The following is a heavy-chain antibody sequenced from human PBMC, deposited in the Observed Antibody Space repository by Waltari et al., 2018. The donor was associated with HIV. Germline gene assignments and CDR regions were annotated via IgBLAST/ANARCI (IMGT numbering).Heavy chain of an antibody. V-gene: IGHV3-30-3*01. J-gene: IGHJ4*02. CDR3: ARDPQYCSSTSCSYYFDY. CDR1: GFTFTCYA. Sequence: QVQLVQSGGGVVHPRRSLMPFFAAAGFTFTCYAMPWVCQAPGKGLEWVAVISYDGSNKYYADSVKDRFTISRDNSKNTLYLQMNSLRAEDTAVYYCARDPQYCSSTSCSYYFDYWGQGTLVTVSS. CDR2: ISYDGSNK. D-gene: IGHD2-2*01.